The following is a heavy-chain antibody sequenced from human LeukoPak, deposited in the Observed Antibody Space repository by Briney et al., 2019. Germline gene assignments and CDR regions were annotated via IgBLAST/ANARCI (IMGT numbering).Heavy chain of an antibody. V-gene: IGHV3-23*01. CDR1: GFTFSTYA. CDR2: ISSGGDTT. J-gene: IGHJ4*02. CDR3: AKVAPLGSSWYAFNY. D-gene: IGHD6-13*01. Sequence: GGSLRLSCAASGFTFSTYAMSWVRQAPGKGLEWVSVISSGGDTTYYSDSVKGRFTISRDNSKNTLSLHMNSLRAEDTAVYYCAKVAPLGSSWYAFNYWGQGTRVTVSS.